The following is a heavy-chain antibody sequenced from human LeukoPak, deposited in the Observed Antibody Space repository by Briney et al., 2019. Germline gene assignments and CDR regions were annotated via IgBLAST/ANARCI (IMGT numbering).Heavy chain of an antibody. J-gene: IGHJ4*02. CDR2: ISSSGSTI. CDR1: GFTFSSYE. V-gene: IGHV3-48*03. Sequence: GGSLRLSCAASGFTFSSYEMNWVRQAPGKGLEWGSYISSSGSTIYYADSVKGRFTISRDNAKNSLYLQLNSLRAEDTAVYYCARGGACSGANCHATLFDYWGQGTLVTVSS. D-gene: IGHD4/OR15-4a*01. CDR3: ARGGACSGANCHATLFDY.